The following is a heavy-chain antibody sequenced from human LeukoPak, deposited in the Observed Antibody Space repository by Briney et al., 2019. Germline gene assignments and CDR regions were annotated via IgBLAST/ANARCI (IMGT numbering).Heavy chain of an antibody. J-gene: IGHJ4*02. CDR2: INPDGTEK. D-gene: IGHD2-21*02. CDR1: GFTFSSHW. Sequence: GGSLRLSCVASGFTFSSHWMTWVRQAPGKGLEWVATINPDGTEKYYVDSVNGRFTISRDNAKKSLYLQMNSLRAEDTAVYYCARDTPVSAGYFDYWGRGILVTVSS. V-gene: IGHV3-7*01. CDR3: ARDTPVSAGYFDY.